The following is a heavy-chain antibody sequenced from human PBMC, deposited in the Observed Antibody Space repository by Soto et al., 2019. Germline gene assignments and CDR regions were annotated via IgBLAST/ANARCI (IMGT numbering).Heavy chain of an antibody. J-gene: IGHJ5*02. Sequence: SETLSLTCTVSGGSISSYYWSWIRQPPGKGLEWIGYIYYSGSTNYNPSLKSRVTISVDTSKNQFSLRLSSVTAADTAVYYCARVPYSSSWYDNWFDPWGQGTLVTVSS. D-gene: IGHD6-13*01. CDR3: ARVPYSSSWYDNWFDP. CDR1: GGSISSYY. CDR2: IYYSGST. V-gene: IGHV4-59*01.